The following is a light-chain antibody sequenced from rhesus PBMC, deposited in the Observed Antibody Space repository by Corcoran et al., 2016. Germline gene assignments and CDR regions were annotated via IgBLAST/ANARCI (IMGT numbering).Light chain of an antibody. V-gene: IGKV1-25*01. CDR1: QGISSY. CDR2: KAS. Sequence: DIQMTQSPSSLSASVGDTVTITCRASQGISSYIACYQQKQGKAPKLLIYKASTLQSGVTSRFSGSGSGTDFTLTISSLPPEDFATYYFQQHNSDPYCFGQGTKVDIK. CDR3: QQHNSDPYC. J-gene: IGKJ2*01.